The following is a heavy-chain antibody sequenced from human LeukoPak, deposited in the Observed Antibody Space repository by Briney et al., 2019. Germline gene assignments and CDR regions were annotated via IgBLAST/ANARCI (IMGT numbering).Heavy chain of an antibody. CDR2: IYPVDSDT. CDR3: ARTPSKVPDFLDY. J-gene: IGHJ4*02. D-gene: IGHD2-2*01. V-gene: IGHV5-51*01. CDR1: GYSFTSYW. Sequence: GESLKISGKGSGYSFTSYWISWVGQMPGKGLEWMGIIYPVDSDTRHSPSFQGQVTISADKSISTAYLQWSSLKASDTAMYYCARTPSKVPDFLDYWGQGTLVTVSS.